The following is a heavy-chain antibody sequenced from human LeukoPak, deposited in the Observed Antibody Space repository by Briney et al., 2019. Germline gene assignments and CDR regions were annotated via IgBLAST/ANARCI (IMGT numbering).Heavy chain of an antibody. CDR1: GFTFSSYA. D-gene: IGHD5-12*01. CDR3: VKDQGRGYYYYYGMDV. CDR2: ISSNGGST. Sequence: GGSLRHSCSASGFTFSSYAMHWVRQAPGKGLEYVSAISSNGGSTYYADSVKGRFTISRDNSKNTLYLQMSSLRAEDTAVYYCVKDQGRGYYYYYGMDVWGQGTTVTVSS. V-gene: IGHV3-64D*06. J-gene: IGHJ6*02.